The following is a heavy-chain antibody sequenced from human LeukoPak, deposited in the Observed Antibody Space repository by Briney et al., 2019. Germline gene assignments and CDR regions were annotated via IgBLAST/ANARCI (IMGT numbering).Heavy chain of an antibody. D-gene: IGHD2-2*01. CDR2: IIPIFGIA. CDR3: AAGVDVLVPDGGWFDP. J-gene: IGHJ5*02. CDR1: GGTFSSYA. Sequence: ASVKVSCKASGGTFSSYAISWVRQAPGQGLEWMGRIIPIFGIANYAQKFQGRVTITADKSTSTADMELSSLGSEDTAAYYCAAGVDVLVPDGGWFDPWGQGTLVTVSS. V-gene: IGHV1-69*04.